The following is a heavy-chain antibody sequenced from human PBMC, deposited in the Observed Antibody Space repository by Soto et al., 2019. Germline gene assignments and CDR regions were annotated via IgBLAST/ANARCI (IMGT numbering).Heavy chain of an antibody. J-gene: IGHJ3*02. CDR1: GFTFSSYA. CDR2: ISGSGGST. V-gene: IGHV3-23*01. Sequence: GGSLRLSCAASGFTFSSYAMSWVRQAPGKGLEWVSAISGSGGSTYYADSVKGRFTISRDNSKNTLYLQMNSLRAEDTAVYYCAKDLSPGLYSGYDLAAFDIWGQGTMVTVSS. D-gene: IGHD5-12*01. CDR3: AKDLSPGLYSGYDLAAFDI.